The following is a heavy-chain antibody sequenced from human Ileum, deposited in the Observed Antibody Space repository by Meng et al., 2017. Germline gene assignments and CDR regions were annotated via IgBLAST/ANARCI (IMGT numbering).Heavy chain of an antibody. Sequence: GESLKISCAASGFTFSSYAVSWVRQAPGKGLGWVSAISGRGGSTHYADSVKGRFTISRDNSKNTLYLQMNSLRAEDTAVYYCAKALSSGGLTYDYWGQGTLVTVSS. CDR1: GFTFSSYA. J-gene: IGHJ4*02. V-gene: IGHV3-23*01. D-gene: IGHD6-19*01. CDR2: ISGRGGST. CDR3: AKALSSGGLTYDY.